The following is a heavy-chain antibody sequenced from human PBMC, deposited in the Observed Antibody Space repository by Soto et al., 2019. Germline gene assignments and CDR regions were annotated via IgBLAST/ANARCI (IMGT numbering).Heavy chain of an antibody. CDR1: GGSFSGYY. J-gene: IGHJ5*02. Sequence: SETLSLTCAVYGGSFSGYYWSWIRQPPGKGLEWIGEINHSGSTNYNPSLKSRVTISVDTSKNQFSLKLSSVTAADTAVYYCARVPTTVTTDGGNWFDPWGQGTLVTVSS. D-gene: IGHD4-4*01. V-gene: IGHV4-34*01. CDR3: ARVPTTVTTDGGNWFDP. CDR2: INHSGST.